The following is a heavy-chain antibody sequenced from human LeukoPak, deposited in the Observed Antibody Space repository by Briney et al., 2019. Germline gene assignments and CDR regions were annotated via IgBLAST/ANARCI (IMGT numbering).Heavy chain of an antibody. CDR2: IYYSGST. V-gene: IGHV4-31*03. J-gene: IGHJ4*02. CDR3: ARWAGELSYFDY. Sequence: SKTLSLTCTVSGGSISSGGYYWSWIRQHPGKGLEWIGYIYYSGSTYYNPSLKSRVTISVDTSKNQFSLKLSSVTAADTAVYYCARWAGELSYFDYWGQGTLVTVSS. D-gene: IGHD1-26*01. CDR1: GGSISSGGYY.